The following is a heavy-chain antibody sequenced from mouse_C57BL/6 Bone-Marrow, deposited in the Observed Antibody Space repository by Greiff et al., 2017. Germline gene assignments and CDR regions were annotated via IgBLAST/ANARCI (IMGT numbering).Heavy chain of an antibody. V-gene: IGHV1-19*01. D-gene: IGHD2-4*01. J-gene: IGHJ2*01. Sequence: VQLQQSGPVLVKPGASVKMSCKASGYTFTDYYMNWVKQSHGKSLEWIGVINPYNGGTSYNQKFKGKATLTVDKSSSTAYMELNSLTSEDSAVYYCARSRGYDYAFYFDYWGQGTTLTVSS. CDR1: GYTFTDYY. CDR3: ARSRGYDYAFYFDY. CDR2: INPYNGGT.